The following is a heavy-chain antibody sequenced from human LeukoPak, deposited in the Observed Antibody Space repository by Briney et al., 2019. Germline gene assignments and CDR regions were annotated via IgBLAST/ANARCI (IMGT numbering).Heavy chain of an antibody. CDR1: RFTFSTYA. CDR2: ITTSGGST. CDR3: AKSRTAAVAGGFDY. D-gene: IGHD6-19*01. V-gene: IGHV3-23*01. J-gene: IGHJ4*02. Sequence: GGSLRLSCAASRFTFSTYAMSWVRQAPGKGLEWVSAITTSGGSTYYADSVKGRFTISRDNSKNTLYLEMNSLRAEDTAVYYCAKSRTAAVAGGFDYWGQGTLVTVSS.